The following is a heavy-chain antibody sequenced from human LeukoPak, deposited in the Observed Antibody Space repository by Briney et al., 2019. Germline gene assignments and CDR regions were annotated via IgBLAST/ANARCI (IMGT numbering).Heavy chain of an antibody. CDR3: ARGGGEWLRFFDY. D-gene: IGHD5-12*01. V-gene: IGHV1-69*13. Sequence: ASVKVSCKASGGTFSSYAISWVRQAPGQGLEWTGGIIPIFGTANYAQKFQGRVTITADESTSTAYMELSSLRSEDTAVYYCARGGGEWLRFFDYWGQGTLVTVSS. CDR2: IIPIFGTA. J-gene: IGHJ4*02. CDR1: GGTFSSYA.